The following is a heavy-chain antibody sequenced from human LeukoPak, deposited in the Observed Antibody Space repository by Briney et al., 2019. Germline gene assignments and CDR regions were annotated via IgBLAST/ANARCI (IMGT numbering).Heavy chain of an antibody. Sequence: PRRSLRLSCAASGFTFSSYGMHWVRQAPGKGLGWVAVIWYDGSNKYYADSVKGRFTTSRDNSKNTLYLQMNSLRAEDTAVYYCARGPSMVRGVTAFDYWGQGTLVTVSS. CDR2: IWYDGSNK. CDR1: GFTFSSYG. V-gene: IGHV3-33*01. D-gene: IGHD3-10*01. CDR3: ARGPSMVRGVTAFDY. J-gene: IGHJ4*02.